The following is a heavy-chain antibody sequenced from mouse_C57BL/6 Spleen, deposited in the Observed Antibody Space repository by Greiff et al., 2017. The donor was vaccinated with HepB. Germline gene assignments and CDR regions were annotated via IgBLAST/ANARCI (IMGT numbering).Heavy chain of an antibody. J-gene: IGHJ2*01. Sequence: EVQLQQSGPELVKPGASVKISCKASGYTFTDYYMNWVKQSHGKSLEWIGDINPNNGGTSYNQKFKGKATLTVDKSSSTAYMELRSLTSEDSAGYYCARWGYGSVDYWGQGTTLTVAS. CDR2: INPNNGGT. CDR1: GYTFTDYY. V-gene: IGHV1-26*01. CDR3: ARWGYGSVDY. D-gene: IGHD1-1*01.